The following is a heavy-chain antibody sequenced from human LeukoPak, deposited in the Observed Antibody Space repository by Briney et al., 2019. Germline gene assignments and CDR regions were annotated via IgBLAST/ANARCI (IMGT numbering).Heavy chain of an antibody. CDR2: IGSSGSNI. CDR1: GFTFSTYS. Sequence: PGGSLRLSCAASGFTFSTYSMNWVRQAPGRGLEWVSYIGSSGSNIYYAGSVKGRFTISRDNAKNSLYLQMNSLRAEDTAVYYCARDRREYQLPHFKSYYYLDVWGKGTTVTVSS. D-gene: IGHD2-2*01. CDR3: ARDRREYQLPHFKSYYYLDV. J-gene: IGHJ6*03. V-gene: IGHV3-48*04.